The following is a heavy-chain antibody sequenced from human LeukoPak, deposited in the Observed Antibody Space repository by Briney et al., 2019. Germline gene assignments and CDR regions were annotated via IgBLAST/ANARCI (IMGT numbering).Heavy chain of an antibody. CDR2: IYTSGST. J-gene: IGHJ4*02. CDR3: ASLKDWPYYFDY. D-gene: IGHD3/OR15-3a*01. V-gene: IGHV4-61*02. CDR1: GGSISSGSYY. Sequence: SETLSLTCTVSGGSISSGSYYWSWIRQPAGKGLEWIGRIYTSGSTNYNPSLKSRVTISVDTSKNQFSLKLSSVTAADTAVYYCASLKDWPYYFDYWGQGTLVTVSS.